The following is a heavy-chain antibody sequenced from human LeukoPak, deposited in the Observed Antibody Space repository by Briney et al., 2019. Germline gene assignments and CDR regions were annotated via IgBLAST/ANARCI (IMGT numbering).Heavy chain of an antibody. V-gene: IGHV1-18*01. D-gene: IGHD2-8*01. CDR2: ISAYNGNT. CDR3: ARVPPQSRTNGVFAYYYYGMDV. CDR1: GYTFTSYG. Sequence: ASVKVSCKASGYTFTSYGISWVRQAPGQGLEWMGWISAYNGNTNYAQKLQGRVTMTTDTSTSTAYMELRSLRSEDTAVYYCARVPPQSRTNGVFAYYYYGMDVWGQGTTVTVSS. J-gene: IGHJ6*02.